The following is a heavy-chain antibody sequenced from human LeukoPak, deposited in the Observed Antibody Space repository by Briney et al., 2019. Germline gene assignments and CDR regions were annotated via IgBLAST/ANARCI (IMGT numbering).Heavy chain of an antibody. D-gene: IGHD3-16*02. J-gene: IGHJ3*02. V-gene: IGHV1-8*01. CDR1: GYTFTSYD. CDR3: ARAVRLRFTFGGVIVPRGDAFDI. Sequence: ASVKVSCKGSGYTFTSYDINWVRQATGQGLEWMGWMNPNSGNTGYAQKFQGRVTMTRNTSISTAYMELSSLRSEDTAVYYCARAVRLRFTFGGVIVPRGDAFDIWGQGTMVTVSS. CDR2: MNPNSGNT.